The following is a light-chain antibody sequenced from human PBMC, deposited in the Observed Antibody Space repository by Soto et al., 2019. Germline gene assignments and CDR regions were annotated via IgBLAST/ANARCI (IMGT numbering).Light chain of an antibody. CDR2: GAS. Sequence: EIVFTQSPGTLSLSPGERVTLSCRASQSVTSSYIAWYQQKPGQAPRLLIYGASSRATGIPDRFSGSGSGTDFTLTISRLEPEDFAVYYCQQYGSSPPTFGQGTKVDIK. CDR3: QQYGSSPPT. J-gene: IGKJ1*01. CDR1: QSVTSSY. V-gene: IGKV3-20*01.